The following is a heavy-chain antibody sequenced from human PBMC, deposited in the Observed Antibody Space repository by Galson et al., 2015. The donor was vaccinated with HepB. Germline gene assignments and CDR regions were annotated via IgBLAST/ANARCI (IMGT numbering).Heavy chain of an antibody. J-gene: IGHJ5*02. D-gene: IGHD3-16*02. CDR3: AREALHYDYIWGSYRYRWFDP. V-gene: IGHV6-1*01. CDR2: TYYKSKWYN. CDR1: GDSVSSNSAA. Sequence: CAISGDSVSSNSAAWNWIRQSPSRGLEWLRRTYYKSKWYNDYAVSMEGRINIKPDTSKNLFSLQLNSVTPDDTAVYYCAREALHYDYIWGSYRYRWFDPWGQGTLVTVSS.